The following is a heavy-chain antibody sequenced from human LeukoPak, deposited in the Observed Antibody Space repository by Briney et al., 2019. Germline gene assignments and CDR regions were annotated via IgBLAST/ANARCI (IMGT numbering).Heavy chain of an antibody. Sequence: GGSLRLSCAVSGFTLSSYWMSWVRQAPGKGLEWVTEISFDGRKKTYVDSVKGRFTISRDSPKNTVYLQMDSLRAEDTAVYYCARGAEKILSFGEYPSDAFDIWGQGTMVSVTS. D-gene: IGHD3-10*01. J-gene: IGHJ3*02. V-gene: IGHV3-30*03. CDR1: GFTLSSYW. CDR2: ISFDGRKK. CDR3: ARGAEKILSFGEYPSDAFDI.